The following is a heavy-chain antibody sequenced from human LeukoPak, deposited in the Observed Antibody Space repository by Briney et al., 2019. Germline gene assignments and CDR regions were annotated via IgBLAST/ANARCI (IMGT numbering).Heavy chain of an antibody. D-gene: IGHD1-20*01. CDR2: ISGSGVST. J-gene: IGHJ4*02. CDR3: ARIWYFGDNNWRYFDY. V-gene: IGHV3-23*01. CDR1: GFTFSRYV. Sequence: GGSLRLSCAASGFTFSRYVMTWVRQAPGKGLEWVSSISGSGVSTYYADSVKGRFTISRDNSKNTLYLQMNSLRAEDTAVYYCARIWYFGDNNWRYFDYWGQGTLVTVSS.